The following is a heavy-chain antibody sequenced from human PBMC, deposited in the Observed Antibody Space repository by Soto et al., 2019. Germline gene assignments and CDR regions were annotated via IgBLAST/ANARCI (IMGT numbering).Heavy chain of an antibody. Sequence: KQSPTLSLTCAISGDSVSSNSAAWNWIRQSPSRGLEWLGRTYYRSKWYNDYAVSVKSRITINPDTSKNQFSLQLNSVTPEDTAVYYCARDLHDSSGYYSYYYYYGMDVWGQGTTVTVSS. CDR2: TYYRSKWYN. CDR3: ARDLHDSSGYYSYYYYYGMDV. CDR1: GDSVSSNSAA. J-gene: IGHJ6*02. D-gene: IGHD3-22*01. V-gene: IGHV6-1*01.